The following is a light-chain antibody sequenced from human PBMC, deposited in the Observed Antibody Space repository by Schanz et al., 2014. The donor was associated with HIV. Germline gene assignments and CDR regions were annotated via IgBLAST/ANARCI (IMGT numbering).Light chain of an antibody. Sequence: QSALTQPRSVSGSPGQSVTISCTGTSSDVADYNSVSWYQQHPGKAPKLMIYDVNKRPSGVPDRFSGSKSGNTASLAITGLQAEDEADYYCQSFDSSLSGSNVVFGGGTKLTVL. V-gene: IGLV2-11*01. J-gene: IGLJ2*01. CDR1: SSDVADYNS. CDR2: DVN. CDR3: QSFDSSLSGSNVV.